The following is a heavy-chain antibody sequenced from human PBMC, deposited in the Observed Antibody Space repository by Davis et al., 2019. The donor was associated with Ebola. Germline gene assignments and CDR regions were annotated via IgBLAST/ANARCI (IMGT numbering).Heavy chain of an antibody. CDR1: GITFSCYW. CDR2: IKQDGSEK. J-gene: IGHJ2*01. CDR3: ARDSDAGRIAVADTGCYFDL. V-gene: IGHV3-7*01. D-gene: IGHD6-19*01. Sequence: GFLRLSCAASGITFSCYWLSWVRQAPGKGLGWVANIKQDGSEKYYVDSVKGRFTISRDNAKNSLYLQMNNQRAEDTAVYYCARDSDAGRIAVADTGCYFDLWGRGTLVTVSS.